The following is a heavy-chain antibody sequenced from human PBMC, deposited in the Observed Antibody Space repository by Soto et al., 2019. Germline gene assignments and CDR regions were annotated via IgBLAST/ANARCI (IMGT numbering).Heavy chain of an antibody. CDR3: ARDRDLRVVVAVTRVTDYYYYYMDV. Sequence: GGSLRLSCAASGFTFDDYGMSWVRQAPGKGLEWVSGINWNGGSTGYADSVKGRFTISRDNAKNSLYLQMNSLRAEDTALYHCARDRDLRVVVAVTRVTDYYYYYMDVWGKGTTVTVSS. CDR1: GFTFDDYG. V-gene: IGHV3-20*01. J-gene: IGHJ6*03. CDR2: INWNGGST. D-gene: IGHD2-15*01.